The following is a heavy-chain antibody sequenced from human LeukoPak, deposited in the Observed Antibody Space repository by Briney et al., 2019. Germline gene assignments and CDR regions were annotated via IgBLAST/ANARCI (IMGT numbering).Heavy chain of an antibody. D-gene: IGHD5-12*01. CDR1: GASVSNYY. CDR3: ARGPLDSGYTYFDY. CDR2: FSYSGST. J-gene: IGHJ4*02. Sequence: SETLSLTCTVSGASVSNYYWSWIRQPPGEGLEWIGYFSYSGSTNYNPSLKSRVTISVDTSKNQFSLKLSSVTAADTAVYYCARGPLDSGYTYFDYWGQGTLVSVAS. V-gene: IGHV4-59*02.